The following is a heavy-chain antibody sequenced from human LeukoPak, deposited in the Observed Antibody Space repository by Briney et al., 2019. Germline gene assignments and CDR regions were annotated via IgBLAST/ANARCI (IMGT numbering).Heavy chain of an antibody. D-gene: IGHD3-22*01. Sequence: ASVKVSCKASGYTFTSYDINWVRQATGQGLEWMGWMNPNSGNTAYAQKFQGRVTITRNTSISTAYMELSSLRSEDTAVYYCAREDYYDSGSNDYWGQGTLVAVSS. CDR3: AREDYYDSGSNDY. CDR1: GYTFTSYD. V-gene: IGHV1-8*03. J-gene: IGHJ4*02. CDR2: MNPNSGNT.